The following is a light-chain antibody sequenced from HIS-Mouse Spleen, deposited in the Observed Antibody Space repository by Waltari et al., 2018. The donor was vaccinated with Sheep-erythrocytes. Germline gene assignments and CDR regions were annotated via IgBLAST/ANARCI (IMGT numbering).Light chain of an antibody. J-gene: IGLJ1*01. V-gene: IGLV3-1*01. CDR1: NLGDTY. Sequence: SYELTQPPSVSVSPGQTARITCSGDNLGDTYACWYQQKPGQSPVLVIYQDSKRPSGIPDRFAGSKSGNTASLTISGLQAEDEADYYCCSYAGSYNHVFATGTKVTVL. CDR2: QDS. CDR3: CSYAGSYNHV.